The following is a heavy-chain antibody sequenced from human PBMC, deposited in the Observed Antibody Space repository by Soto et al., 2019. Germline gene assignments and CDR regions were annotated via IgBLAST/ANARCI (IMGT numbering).Heavy chain of an antibody. V-gene: IGHV4-4*02. D-gene: IGHD4-17*01. CDR1: GASISSDNW. J-gene: IGHJ5*02. CDR3: ARNGVYSLGS. CDR2: VHRSGST. Sequence: QVQLQESGPGLVKPSGTLSLTCAVSGASISSDNWWNWVRQPPGQGLEWIGEVHRSGSTNYDSSLKSRVTISIDMSKNQCSLTLTSVTAADTAMYYCARNGVYSLGSWGQGTLVTVSS.